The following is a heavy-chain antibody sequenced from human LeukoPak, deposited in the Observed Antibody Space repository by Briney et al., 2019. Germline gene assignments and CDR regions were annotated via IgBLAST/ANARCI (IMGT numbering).Heavy chain of an antibody. D-gene: IGHD2-21*01. CDR1: GFTFSSYA. J-gene: IGHJ3*02. V-gene: IGHV3-23*01. CDR2: ISGSGGST. CDR3: AKVVYCGGDCYSAAFDI. Sequence: SGGSLRLSCAASGFTFSSYAMSWVRQAPGKGLEWVSAISGSGGSTYYADSVKGRFTISRDNSKNTLYLQMNSLRAEDTAVYYSAKVVYCGGDCYSAAFDIWGQGTMVTVSS.